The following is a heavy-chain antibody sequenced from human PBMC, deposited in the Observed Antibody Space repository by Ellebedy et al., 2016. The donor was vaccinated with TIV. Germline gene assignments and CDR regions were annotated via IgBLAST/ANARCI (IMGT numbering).Heavy chain of an antibody. V-gene: IGHV3-23*01. CDR3: AKDRTTFGVVMVGYFDS. Sequence: GESLKISCAASAFTFSTHSMHWVRQAPGKRLEWVSSISGNGGSTYYADSVRGRFTISRVNSKNTLYLQMNSLRAEDTAVYSGAKDRTTFGVVMVGYFDSWGQGSLVAVST. CDR1: AFTFSTHS. J-gene: IGHJ4*02. CDR2: ISGNGGST. D-gene: IGHD3-3*01.